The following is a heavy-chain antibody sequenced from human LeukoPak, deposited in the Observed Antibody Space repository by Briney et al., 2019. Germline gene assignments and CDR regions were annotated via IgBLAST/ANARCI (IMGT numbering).Heavy chain of an antibody. CDR1: GGSISSYY. Sequence: SETLSLTCTVSGGSISSYYWSWIRQPPGKGLEWIGYIYYSGSTNYNPSLKSRVTISVDTSKNQFSLKLSSATAADTAVYYCARLDGIVVVPAGGAFDIWGQGTMVTVSS. CDR3: ARLDGIVVVPAGGAFDI. J-gene: IGHJ3*02. D-gene: IGHD2-2*01. CDR2: IYYSGST. V-gene: IGHV4-59*08.